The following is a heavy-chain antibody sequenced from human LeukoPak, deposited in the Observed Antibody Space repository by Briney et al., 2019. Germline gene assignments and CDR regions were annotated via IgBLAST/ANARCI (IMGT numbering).Heavy chain of an antibody. V-gene: IGHV4-59*01. D-gene: IGHD3-3*01. CDR2: IYYSGST. CDR3: ARSPYHPFLEWLFLDY. J-gene: IGHJ4*02. Sequence: SETLSLTCTVSGGSISSYYWSWIRQPPGKGLEWIGYIYYSGSTNYNPSLKSRVTISVDTSKNQFSLKLSSVTAADTAVYYCARSPYHPFLEWLFLDYWGQGTLVTVSS. CDR1: GGSISSYY.